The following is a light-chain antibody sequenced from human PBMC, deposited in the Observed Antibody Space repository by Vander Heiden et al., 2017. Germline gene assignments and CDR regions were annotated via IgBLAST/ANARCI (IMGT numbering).Light chain of an antibody. J-gene: IGLJ1*01. Sequence: QSVLTQPPSASGTPGQRVTISCSGSSSNIGSNTVNWYQQPPGTAPKLLIYSNNQRPSGVPDRFSGSKSGTSASLAISGLQSEDEADYYCAAWDDSLKEGVFGTGTKVTVL. V-gene: IGLV1-44*01. CDR2: SNN. CDR1: SSNIGSNT. CDR3: AAWDDSLKEGV.